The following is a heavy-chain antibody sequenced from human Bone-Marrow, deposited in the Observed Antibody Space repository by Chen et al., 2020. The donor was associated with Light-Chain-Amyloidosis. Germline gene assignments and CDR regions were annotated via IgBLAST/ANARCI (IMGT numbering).Heavy chain of an antibody. J-gene: IGHJ4*02. CDR3: ARSGSGSFTSGYDY. V-gene: IGHV1-46*01. Sequence: QVQLVQSGAEVKKPGASVKVSCKASGYTFTSYYMHWVRQAPGQGLEWMGIINPSGGSKSYSQKFQGRVTMTRDTSTSTVYMDLSSLRSEDTAGYYCARSGSGSFTSGYDYWGQGTLVTFSS. CDR2: INPSGGSK. D-gene: IGHD1-26*01. CDR1: GYTFTSYY.